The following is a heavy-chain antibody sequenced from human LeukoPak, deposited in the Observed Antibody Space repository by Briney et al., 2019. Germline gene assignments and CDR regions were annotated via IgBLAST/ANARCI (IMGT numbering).Heavy chain of an antibody. J-gene: IGHJ3*02. V-gene: IGHV4-31*03. CDR3: ARDPGRDAFDI. D-gene: IGHD2-15*01. CDR1: GRSISSGGGY. CDR2: IYYSGST. Sequence: SETLSLTCTVSGRSISSGGGYWSWIRQHPGKGLEWIRYIYYSGSTYYNPSLKSRVTISVDPSKNQFSLKLSSVTAADTAVYYCARDPGRDAFDIWGQGTMVTVSS.